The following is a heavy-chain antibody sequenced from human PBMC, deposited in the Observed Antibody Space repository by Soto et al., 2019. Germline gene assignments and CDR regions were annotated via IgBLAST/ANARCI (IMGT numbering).Heavy chain of an antibody. CDR3: AKLPSAAGTPFDY. D-gene: IGHD6-13*01. V-gene: IGHV3-23*01. J-gene: IGHJ4*02. Sequence: EVQLLESGGGLVQPGGSLRLSCAASGFTFSSYAMSWVRQAPGKGLEWVSAISGSGGSTYYADSVKGRFTISRDNXKTTLYLQMNSLRAEDTAVYYCAKLPSAAGTPFDYWGQGTLVTVSS. CDR1: GFTFSSYA. CDR2: ISGSGGST.